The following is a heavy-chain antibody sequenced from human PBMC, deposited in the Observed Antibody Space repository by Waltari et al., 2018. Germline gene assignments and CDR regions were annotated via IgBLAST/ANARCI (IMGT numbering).Heavy chain of an antibody. J-gene: IGHJ3*02. CDR1: GGSFSGYY. V-gene: IGHV4-34*01. CDR2: INHSGST. CDR3: ARGQRRGLGTGNAFDI. Sequence: QVQLQQWGAGLLKPSETLSLTCAVYGGSFSGYYWSWIRQPPGKGLEWIGEINHSGSTNYNPSLKSRVTISVDTSKNQFSLKLSSVTAADTAVYYCARGQRRGLGTGNAFDIWGQGTMVTVSS. D-gene: IGHD1-1*01.